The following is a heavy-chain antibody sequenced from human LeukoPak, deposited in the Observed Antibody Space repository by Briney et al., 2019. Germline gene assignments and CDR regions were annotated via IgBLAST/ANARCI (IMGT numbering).Heavy chain of an antibody. V-gene: IGHV4-34*01. D-gene: IGHD1-26*01. CDR3: ASSVVGATEYYFDY. CDR1: GGSFSDYY. J-gene: IGHJ4*02. Sequence: SETLSLTCAVYGGSFSDYYWSWIRQPPGKGLEWIGEINHRGSTNYNPSLKSRVITSVDTSKNQFSLKLSSVTAADTAVYYCASSVVGATEYYFDYWGQGTLVTVSS. CDR2: INHRGST.